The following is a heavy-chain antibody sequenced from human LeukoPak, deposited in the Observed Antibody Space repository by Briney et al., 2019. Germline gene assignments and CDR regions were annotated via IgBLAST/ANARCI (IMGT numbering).Heavy chain of an antibody. D-gene: IGHD3-10*01. V-gene: IGHV3-33*01. CDR1: GFTFSSYG. CDR3: ARGGDMVRGVQYYFGY. Sequence: PGRSLRLSCAASGFTFSSYGMHWVRQAPGKGLEWVAVIWYDGSNKYYADSVKGRFTISRDNSENTLYLQMNSLRAEDTAVYYCARGGDMVRGVQYYFGYWGQGTLVTVSS. CDR2: IWYDGSNK. J-gene: IGHJ4*02.